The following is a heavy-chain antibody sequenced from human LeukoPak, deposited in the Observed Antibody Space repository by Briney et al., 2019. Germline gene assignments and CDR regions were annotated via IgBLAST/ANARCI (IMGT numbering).Heavy chain of an antibody. Sequence: EASVNVSCKASGYTFTSYGISWVRQAHGPGLEWMGGIIPIFGTANYAQKFQGRVTITADESTSTAYMELSSLRSEDTAVYYCARDHSGGSYQTYDYWGKGTLVTVSS. J-gene: IGHJ4*02. V-gene: IGHV1-69*13. D-gene: IGHD2-15*01. CDR3: ARDHSGGSYQTYDY. CDR1: GYTFTSYG. CDR2: IIPIFGTA.